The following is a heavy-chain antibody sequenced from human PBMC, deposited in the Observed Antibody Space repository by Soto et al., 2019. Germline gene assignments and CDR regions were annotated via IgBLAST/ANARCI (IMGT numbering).Heavy chain of an antibody. Sequence: GESLKISCKGSGYSFTSYWISWVRQMPGKGLEWMGRIDPSDSYTNYSPSFQGHVTISADKSISTAYLQWSSLKASDTAMYFCARHIVVVAATYYYGMDVWGQGTTVTVSS. CDR1: GYSFTSYW. V-gene: IGHV5-10-1*01. CDR2: IDPSDSYT. J-gene: IGHJ6*02. CDR3: ARHIVVVAATYYYGMDV. D-gene: IGHD2-15*01.